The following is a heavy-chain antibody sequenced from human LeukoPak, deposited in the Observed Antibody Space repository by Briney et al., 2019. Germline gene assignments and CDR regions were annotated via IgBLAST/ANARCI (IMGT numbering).Heavy chain of an antibody. D-gene: IGHD3-16*02. CDR1: GGSISSSSYY. J-gene: IGHJ5*02. V-gene: IGHV4-39*07. Sequence: SETLSLTCTVSGGSISSSSYYWGWIRQPPGKGLEWIGSIYYSGSTYYNPSLKSRVTISVDTSKNQFSLKLSSVTAADTAVYYCARGGVMITFGGVIVIGFPFDPWGQGTLVTVSS. CDR3: ARGGVMITFGGVIVIGFPFDP. CDR2: IYYSGST.